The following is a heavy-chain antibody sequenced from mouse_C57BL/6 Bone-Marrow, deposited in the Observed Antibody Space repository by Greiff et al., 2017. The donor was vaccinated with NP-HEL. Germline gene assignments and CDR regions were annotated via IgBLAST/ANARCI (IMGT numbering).Heavy chain of an antibody. D-gene: IGHD2-2*01. CDR3: ARAGGYGYDEMDY. V-gene: IGHV3-6*01. CDR2: ISYDGSN. J-gene: IGHJ4*01. CDR1: GYSITSGYY. Sequence: EVHLVESGPGLVKPSQSLSLTCSVTGYSITSGYYWNWIRQFPGNKLEWMGYISYDGSNNYNPSLKNRISITRDTSKNQFFLKLNSVTTEDTATYYCARAGGYGYDEMDYWGQGTSVTVSS.